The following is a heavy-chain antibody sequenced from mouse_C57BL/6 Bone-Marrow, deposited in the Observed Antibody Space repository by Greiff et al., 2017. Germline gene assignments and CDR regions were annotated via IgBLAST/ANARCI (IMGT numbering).Heavy chain of an antibody. J-gene: IGHJ2*01. D-gene: IGHD1-1*01. Sequence: EVQLQQSGPELVKPGASVKISCKASGYSFTDSNMNWVKQSNGKSLEWIGVINPNYGTTSYNQKFKGKATLTVDQSSSTAYMQLNSLTSEDSAVYYGARSGYGSSYDGGDWGQGTTLTVSS. CDR1: GYSFTDSN. CDR3: ARSGYGSSYDGGD. V-gene: IGHV1-39*01. CDR2: INPNYGTT.